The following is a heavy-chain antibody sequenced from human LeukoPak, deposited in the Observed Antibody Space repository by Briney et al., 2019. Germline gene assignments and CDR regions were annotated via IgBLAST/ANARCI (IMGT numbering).Heavy chain of an antibody. D-gene: IGHD6-13*01. J-gene: IGHJ4*02. Sequence: PSETLSLTCAVYGGSFSGYYWSWIRQPPGKGLEWIGEINHSGSTNYNPSLKGRVTISVDTSKNQFSLKLSSVTAADTAVYYCARGGGSSWLGHFDYWGQGTLVTVSS. CDR2: INHSGST. CDR3: ARGGGSSWLGHFDY. V-gene: IGHV4-34*01. CDR1: GGSFSGYY.